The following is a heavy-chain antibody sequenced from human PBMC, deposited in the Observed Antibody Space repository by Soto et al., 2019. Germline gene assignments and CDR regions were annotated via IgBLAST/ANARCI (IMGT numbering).Heavy chain of an antibody. CDR1: GYTFTSYG. Sequence: QVQLVQSGAEVKKPGASVKVSCTASGYTFTSYGISWVRQAPGQGLEWMGWISAYNGNTNEAQKLKGRVTMTTDTSTRTAYMELRRLRAYDTDVYLRERASWSSSWFEPWGEATLVTV. CDR3: ERASWSSSWFEP. V-gene: IGHV1-18*01. J-gene: IGHJ5*02. CDR2: ISAYNGNT. D-gene: IGHD6-6*01.